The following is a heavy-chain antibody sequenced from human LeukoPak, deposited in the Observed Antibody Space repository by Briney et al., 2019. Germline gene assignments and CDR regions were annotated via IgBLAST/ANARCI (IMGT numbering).Heavy chain of an antibody. CDR3: ARAGGRSWFDP. CDR1: GYSFTDYY. CDR2: INPNNGGT. J-gene: IGHJ5*02. Sequence: ASVKVSCRASGYSFTDYYIQWVRQAPGQGLEWMGWINPNNGGTNSAQNFQGRVTMTMDTSMSTAYMELSRLTSDDTAVYYCARAGGRSWFDPWGQGTLVTVSS. V-gene: IGHV1-2*02.